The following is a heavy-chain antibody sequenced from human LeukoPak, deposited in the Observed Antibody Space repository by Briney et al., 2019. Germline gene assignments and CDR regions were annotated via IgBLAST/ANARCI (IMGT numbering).Heavy chain of an antibody. V-gene: IGHV3-7*03. CDR1: GFTFTSYW. CDR2: IKPDGSQT. CDR3: AKQLGYCSDGSCYFPY. D-gene: IGHD2-15*01. Sequence: PGGSLRLSCAASGFTFTSYWMNWVRQAPGKGLEWVGNIKPDGSQTYYVDSVKGRFTISRDNAKNSVSLQLNSLRAEDTAVYYCAKQLGYCSDGSCYFPYWGQGTLVTVSS. J-gene: IGHJ4*02.